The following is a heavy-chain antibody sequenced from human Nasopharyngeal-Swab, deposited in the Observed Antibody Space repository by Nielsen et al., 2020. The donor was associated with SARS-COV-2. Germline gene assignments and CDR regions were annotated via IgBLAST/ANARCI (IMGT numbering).Heavy chain of an antibody. V-gene: IGHV3-74*01. D-gene: IGHD4-17*01. CDR2: INSDGSST. CDR3: ARAGNGDYVPPDY. J-gene: IGHJ4*02. Sequence: GESLKISCAASGFTFSSYWMHWVRQAPGKGLMWVSRINSDGSSTTYADSVKGRFTISRDNAKNTLYLQMNSLRAEDTAVYYCARAGNGDYVPPDYGGQGTLVTVSS. CDR1: GFTFSSYW.